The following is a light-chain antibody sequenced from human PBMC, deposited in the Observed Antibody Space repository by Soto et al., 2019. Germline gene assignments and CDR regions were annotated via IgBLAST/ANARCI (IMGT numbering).Light chain of an antibody. CDR2: EMT. V-gene: IGLV2-14*01. CDR3: TSYTTSNTVV. J-gene: IGLJ2*01. CDR1: SNDVGGYTY. Sequence: QSALTQPASVSGSPGQSITMTCTGTSNDVGGYTYVSWYQQHPGKAPKLLIYEMTNRPPGVSSRFSASKSGNTASLTISGLQADDEALYYCTSYTTSNTVVFGGGTKVTVL.